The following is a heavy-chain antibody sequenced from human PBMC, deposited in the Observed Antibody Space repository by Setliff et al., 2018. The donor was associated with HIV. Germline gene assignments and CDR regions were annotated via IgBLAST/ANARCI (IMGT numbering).Heavy chain of an antibody. CDR2: INSNSGGS. D-gene: IGHD3-9*01. Sequence: ASVKVSCKASGYIFRDYYIHWVRQAPGQGLEWMGWINSNSGGSKYAEAFQGRVTMTGDTSIRTAFMELSGLTSDDTAVYYCAGPFDVGPYPRPIDGLDLWGQGTRVTVSS. CDR3: AGPFDVGPYPRPIDGLDL. CDR1: GYIFRDYY. J-gene: IGHJ3*01. V-gene: IGHV1-2*02.